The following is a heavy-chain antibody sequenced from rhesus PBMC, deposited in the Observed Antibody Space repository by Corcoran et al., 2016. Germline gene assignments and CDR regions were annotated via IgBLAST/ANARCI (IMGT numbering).Heavy chain of an antibody. CDR2: ISVSGGST. CDR1: GGSISSNY. V-gene: IGHV4-173*01. D-gene: IGHD6-19*01. Sequence: QLQLQESGPGLVKPSETLSLTCTVSGGSISSNYWSWIRQPPGKGLEWIGRISVSGGSTDDNPSLKSRVTISTDPSKNQFSLKLSSVTAADTAVYYCARDRSSLYYFDYWGQGALVTVSS. CDR3: ARDRSSLYYFDY. J-gene: IGHJ4*01.